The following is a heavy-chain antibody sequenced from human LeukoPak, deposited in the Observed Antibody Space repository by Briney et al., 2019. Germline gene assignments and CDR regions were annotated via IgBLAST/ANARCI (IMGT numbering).Heavy chain of an antibody. CDR1: GASISSYY. CDR2: IYYGGST. CDR3: ARLRGGDYSSYNGFDP. Sequence: SETLSLTCTVSGASISSYYWSWIRQPPGKGLEWIGYIYYGGSTNYNPSLKSRVTISVDTSKNHFSLKLSSVTAADTAVYYCARLRGGDYSSYNGFDPWGQGTLVTVSS. D-gene: IGHD2-21*02. J-gene: IGHJ5*02. V-gene: IGHV4-59*01.